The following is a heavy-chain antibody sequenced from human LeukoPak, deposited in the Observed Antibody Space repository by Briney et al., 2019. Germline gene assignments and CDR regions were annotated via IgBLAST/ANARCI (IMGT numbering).Heavy chain of an antibody. D-gene: IGHD4-23*01. CDR3: ARDPSGDYGGDY. V-gene: IGHV3-9*01. CDR2: ISWNSGSI. Sequence: GGSLRLSCAASGFTFDDYAMHWVRQAPGKGLEWVSGISWNSGSIGYADSVKGRFTISRDNAKNSLYLQMNSLRAEDTAVYYCARDPSGDYGGDYWGQGTLVTVSS. CDR1: GFTFDDYA. J-gene: IGHJ4*02.